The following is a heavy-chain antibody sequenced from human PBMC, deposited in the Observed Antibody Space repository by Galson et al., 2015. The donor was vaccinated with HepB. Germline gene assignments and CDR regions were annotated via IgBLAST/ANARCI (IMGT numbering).Heavy chain of an antibody. CDR1: GFTFSRYG. CDR3: SLDEEMGTTYSQYGMDV. CDR2: ISYDGSDK. Sequence: SLRLSCAASGFTFSRYGIHWVRQAPGKGLEWVAVISYDGSDKSYTDSVKGRFTISRDNSKSTLYLQMNSLRAEDTAVYYCSLDEEMGTTYSQYGMDVWGQGTTVTVSS. V-gene: IGHV3-30*03. D-gene: IGHD5-24*01. J-gene: IGHJ6*02.